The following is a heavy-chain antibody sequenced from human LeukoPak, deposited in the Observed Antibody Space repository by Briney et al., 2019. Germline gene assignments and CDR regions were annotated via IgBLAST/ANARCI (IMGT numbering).Heavy chain of an antibody. V-gene: IGHV4-31*03. CDR3: ARETPRGGSCNDC. CDR2: IYYSRST. CDR1: GCSISSGGYY. J-gene: IGHJ4*02. D-gene: IGHD1-26*01. Sequence: SPTLSLTCTVSGCSISSGGYYWSWIRQHPGKGLEWIGYIYYSRSTYYHSSLKSRVPISVDTSKNQFSLKLSSVTAADTAVYYCARETPRGGSCNDCCGEGTLVTVSS.